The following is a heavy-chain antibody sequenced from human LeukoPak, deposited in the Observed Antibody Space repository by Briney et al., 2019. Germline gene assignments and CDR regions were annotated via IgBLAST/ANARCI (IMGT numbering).Heavy chain of an antibody. D-gene: IGHD5-18*01. V-gene: IGHV3-21*01. CDR1: EFTFSSYA. CDR3: ARAKIPIQLWSLFDY. J-gene: IGHJ4*02. CDR2: ISSSSGYI. Sequence: GGSLRLSCAASEFTFSSYAMNWVRQAPGKGLEWVSSISSSSGYIYYADSVKGRFTISRDNAKNSLYLQMHSLRAEDTAVYYCARAKIPIQLWSLFDYWGQGTLVTVSS.